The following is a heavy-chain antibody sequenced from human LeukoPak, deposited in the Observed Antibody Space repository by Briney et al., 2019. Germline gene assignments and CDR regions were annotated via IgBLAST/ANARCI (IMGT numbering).Heavy chain of an antibody. CDR3: AREIGGGPYYFDY. D-gene: IGHD2/OR15-2a*01. CDR2: IVPILGFT. CDR1: GGTFSNDA. V-gene: IGHV1-69*04. J-gene: IGHJ4*02. Sequence: SVKVSCKASGGTFSNDAITWVRQAPEQGLEWMGRIVPILGFTNYPQRFEGKVTLTADKSTATAYMELSSLTSEDTAVYYCAREIGGGPYYFDYWGQGTLVTVSS.